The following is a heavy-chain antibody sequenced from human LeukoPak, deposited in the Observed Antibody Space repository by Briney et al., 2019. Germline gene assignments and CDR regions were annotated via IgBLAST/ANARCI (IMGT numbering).Heavy chain of an antibody. D-gene: IGHD1-26*01. CDR2: IYSSGST. V-gene: IGHV4-59*08. CDR1: GGTISRYY. CDR3: ARHDSAVGAHFI. Sequence: SETLSLPCTVSGGTISRYYWRWIRQSPGGGLEWIGYIYSSGSTNSNPSLKSRVTISVDMSKNEFSLKLNSVTAADTAVYYCARHDSAVGAHFIWGQRTKVTVSS. J-gene: IGHJ4*02.